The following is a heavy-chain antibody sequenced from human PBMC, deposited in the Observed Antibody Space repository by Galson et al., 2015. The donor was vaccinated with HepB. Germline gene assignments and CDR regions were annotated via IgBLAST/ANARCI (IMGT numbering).Heavy chain of an antibody. Sequence: SLRLSCAASGFTLSSYGMHWVRQAPGKGLEWVAVIWYDGSNKYYADSVKGRFTISRDNSKNTLYLQMNSLRAEDTAVYYCARDWSGSYLFDYWGQGTLVTVSS. CDR2: IWYDGSNK. CDR1: GFTLSSYG. CDR3: ARDWSGSYLFDY. V-gene: IGHV3-33*01. D-gene: IGHD1-26*01. J-gene: IGHJ4*02.